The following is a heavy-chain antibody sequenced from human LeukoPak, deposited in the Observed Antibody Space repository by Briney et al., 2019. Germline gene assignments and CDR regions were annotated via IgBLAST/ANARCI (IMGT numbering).Heavy chain of an antibody. V-gene: IGHV1-69*13. CDR3: ARDQGYTSSWYGAFDY. Sequence: ASVKVSCKASGGTFSRYSISWVRQAPGQGLEWMGGIIPIFGTANYAQKFQGTVTITADEFTSTAYMELSSLRSEDTAVYYCARDQGYTSSWYGAFDYWGQGTLVTVSS. J-gene: IGHJ4*02. D-gene: IGHD6-13*01. CDR1: GGTFSRYS. CDR2: IIPIFGTA.